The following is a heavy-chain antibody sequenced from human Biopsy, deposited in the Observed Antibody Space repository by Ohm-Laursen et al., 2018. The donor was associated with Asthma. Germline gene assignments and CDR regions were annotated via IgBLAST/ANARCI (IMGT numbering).Heavy chain of an antibody. CDR1: GDSFSNYA. CDR3: ARGYSGSDRIVYYYSGLEV. J-gene: IGHJ6*02. CDR2: IIPIFGTS. Sequence: SVKVSCKASGDSFSNYAISWVRQAPGQGLEWMGGIIPIFGTSNYAQKFQGRVTITADESTSTAYMELSSLSSEDTAVYYCARGYSGSDRIVYYYSGLEVWGQGTTVTVSS. V-gene: IGHV1-69*13. D-gene: IGHD5-12*01.